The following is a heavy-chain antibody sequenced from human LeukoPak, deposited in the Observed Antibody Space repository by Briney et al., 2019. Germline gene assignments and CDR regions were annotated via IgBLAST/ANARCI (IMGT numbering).Heavy chain of an antibody. CDR3: AKGIAAPDY. CDR1: GSSVNINW. CDR2: INHSGTA. V-gene: IGHV4-4*02. J-gene: IGHJ4*02. D-gene: IGHD6-6*01. Sequence: PSGTLSLTCVVSGSSVNINWWNWVRQPPGKGLEWIGEINHSGTANYNPSLKSRVTMSLDKSKNQVSLNVYSMTAADTAVYYCAKGIAAPDYWGQGTLVTVSS.